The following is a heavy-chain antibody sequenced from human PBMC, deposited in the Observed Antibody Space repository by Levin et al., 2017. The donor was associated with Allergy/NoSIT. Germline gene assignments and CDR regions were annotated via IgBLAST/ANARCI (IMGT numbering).Heavy chain of an antibody. CDR2: IYPGDSDT. J-gene: IGHJ4*02. Sequence: GESLKISCKGSGYSFTSYWIGWVRQMPGKGLEWMGIIYPGDSDTRYSPSFQGQVTISADKSISTAYLQWSSLKASDTAMYYCARRYYDILTGYYYFDYRGQGTLVTVSS. CDR1: GYSFTSYW. D-gene: IGHD3-9*01. V-gene: IGHV5-51*01. CDR3: ARRYYDILTGYYYFDY.